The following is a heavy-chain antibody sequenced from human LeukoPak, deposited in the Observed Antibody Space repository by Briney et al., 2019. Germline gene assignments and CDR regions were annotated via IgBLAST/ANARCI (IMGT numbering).Heavy chain of an antibody. V-gene: IGHV4-59*01. CDR3: ARGPVGGTTYNDGDAFDI. CDR2: IYYSGST. CDR1: GGSISSYY. J-gene: IGHJ3*02. D-gene: IGHD1-7*01. Sequence: PSETLSLTCTVSGGSISSYYWSWIRQPPGKGLKWIGYIYYSGSTNYNPSLKSRVTISVDTSKNQFSLKLSSVTAADTAVYYCARGPVGGTTYNDGDAFDIWGQGTMVTVSS.